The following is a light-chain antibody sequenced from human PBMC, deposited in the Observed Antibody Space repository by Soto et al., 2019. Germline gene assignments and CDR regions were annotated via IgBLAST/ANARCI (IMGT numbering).Light chain of an antibody. Sequence: EIVLTQSPGTLSLSPGERATLSCRASQSVSSSFLAWYQQKPGQAPRLLIYGASSRATGIPDRFSGSGSGTDFTLAISRVEPEDVAVYYCQQYGSSPLTFGGGTKVEIK. CDR3: QQYGSSPLT. J-gene: IGKJ4*01. CDR1: QSVSSSF. CDR2: GAS. V-gene: IGKV3-20*01.